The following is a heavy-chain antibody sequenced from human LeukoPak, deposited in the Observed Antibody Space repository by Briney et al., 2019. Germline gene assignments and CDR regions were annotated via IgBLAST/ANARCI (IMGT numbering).Heavy chain of an antibody. D-gene: IGHD6-19*01. Sequence: PSETLCLTCTVSGGSISSGTYYWGWLPQPPGKGLEWIVEINHSGSTNYNPSLKSRVTISVDTSKNQFSLKLRSVTAADTAVYYCARAGLSSVAGSTKYNWFDPWGQGTLVTVSS. V-gene: IGHV4-39*07. J-gene: IGHJ5*02. CDR2: INHSGST. CDR3: ARAGLSSVAGSTKYNWFDP. CDR1: GGSISSGTYY.